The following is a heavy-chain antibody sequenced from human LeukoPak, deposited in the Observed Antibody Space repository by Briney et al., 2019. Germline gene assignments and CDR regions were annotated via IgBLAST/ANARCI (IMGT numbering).Heavy chain of an antibody. CDR1: GYTFTGYY. Sequence: ASVKVSCKASGYTFTGYYMHWVRQAPGQGLGWMGWISANNGNTDYTQKFQGRVTITTDTSTRTVYMELRNLRSDDMAVYYCARKPTGMAAEYWGQGSLVTVSS. J-gene: IGHJ4*02. CDR3: ARKPTGMAAEY. D-gene: IGHD1-14*01. V-gene: IGHV1-18*03. CDR2: ISANNGNT.